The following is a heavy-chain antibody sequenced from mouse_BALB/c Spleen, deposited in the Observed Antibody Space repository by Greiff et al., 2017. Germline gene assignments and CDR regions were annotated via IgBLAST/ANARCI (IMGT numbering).Heavy chain of an antibody. CDR3: ARAHYGNYDAMDY. D-gene: IGHD2-1*01. CDR2: IDPANGNT. V-gene: IGHV14-3*02. Sequence: VQLKQSGAELVKPGASVKLSCTASGFNIKDTYMHWVKQRPEQGLEWIGRIDPANGNTKYDPKFQGKATITADTSSNTAYLQLSSLTSEDTAVYYCARAHYGNYDAMDYWGQGTSVTVSS. J-gene: IGHJ4*01. CDR1: GFNIKDTY.